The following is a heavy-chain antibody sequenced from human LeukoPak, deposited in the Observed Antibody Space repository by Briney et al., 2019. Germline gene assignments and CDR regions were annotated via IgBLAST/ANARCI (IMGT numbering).Heavy chain of an antibody. CDR2: ISGSSSNI. J-gene: IGHJ6*03. V-gene: IGHV3-48*01. Sequence: GGSLRLSCAASGFTFNTYSMNWVRQAPGKGLEWVSYISGSSSNIYYADSVEGRFTVSRDNAKNSLYLQMDSLRAEDAAVYYCARDRSYYYMDVWGKGTTVTVSS. CDR1: GFTFNTYS. CDR3: ARDRSYYYMDV.